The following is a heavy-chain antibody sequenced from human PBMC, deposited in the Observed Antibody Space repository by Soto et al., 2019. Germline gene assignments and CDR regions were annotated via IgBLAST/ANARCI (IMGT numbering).Heavy chain of an antibody. D-gene: IGHD2-21*01. CDR3: ERDAGGSKLSIGHPTGGVDP. V-gene: IGHV3-30*03. CDR1: GFPFSTSV. CDR2: ISFDGTNK. Sequence: GGSLRLSCEASGFPFSTSVINWVSQAPGKGLEWVAVISFDGTNKDYADSVKGRFTVSRDNAKDTVYLQMNSLRPEDMAIYYFERDAGGSKLSIGHPTGGVDPWGQATPVTVS. J-gene: IGHJ5*02.